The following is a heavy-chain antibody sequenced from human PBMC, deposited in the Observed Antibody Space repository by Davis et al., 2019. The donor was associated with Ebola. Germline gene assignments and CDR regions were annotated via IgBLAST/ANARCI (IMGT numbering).Heavy chain of an antibody. V-gene: IGHV3-74*01. Sequence: HTGGSLRLSCAVSGFPLSSYWMHWARQAPGKGLVWVSRIKSDGSSTSYADSVKGRFTISRDNSKNTLYLQMNSLRAEDTAVYYCAKDYSPGESVVVVAATIDYWGQGTLVTVSS. CDR3: AKDYSPGESVVVVAATIDY. CDR2: IKSDGSST. D-gene: IGHD2-15*01. CDR1: GFPLSSYW. J-gene: IGHJ4*02.